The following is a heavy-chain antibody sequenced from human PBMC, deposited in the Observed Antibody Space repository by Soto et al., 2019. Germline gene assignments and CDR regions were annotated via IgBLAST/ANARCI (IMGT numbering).Heavy chain of an antibody. CDR3: ARDLVTAIERAFDY. Sequence: SETLSLTGTVSGGSISSYYWSWIRQPAGKGLEWIGRIYTSGSTNYNPSLKSRVTMSVDTSKNQFSLKLSSVTAADTAVYYCARDLVTAIERAFDYWGQGTLVTVSS. J-gene: IGHJ4*02. CDR1: GGSISSYY. CDR2: IYTSGST. V-gene: IGHV4-4*07. D-gene: IGHD2-21*02.